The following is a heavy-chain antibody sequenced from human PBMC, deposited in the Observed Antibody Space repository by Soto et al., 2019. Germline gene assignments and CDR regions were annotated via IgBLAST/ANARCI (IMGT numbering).Heavy chain of an antibody. Sequence: VHLVESGGGVVQPGRSLRLSCAASGFTFSNNGMHWVRQAPGKGLEWMGVISYEGSEKYYAGSVKGRFTISRDNSKNTLYLQMDTLRAEDTAIYYCVKDKGAAAGFDYWGQGIRVTVSS. CDR1: GFTFSNNG. CDR3: VKDKGAAAGFDY. V-gene: IGHV3-30*18. J-gene: IGHJ4*02. CDR2: ISYEGSEK. D-gene: IGHD6-13*01.